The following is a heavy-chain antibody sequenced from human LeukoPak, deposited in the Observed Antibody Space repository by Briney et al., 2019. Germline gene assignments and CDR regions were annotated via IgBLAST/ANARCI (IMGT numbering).Heavy chain of an antibody. CDR1: GFTFSSYA. D-gene: IGHD6-19*01. CDR2: ICGNGGSA. Sequence: GGSLRLSCAASGFTFSSYAMSWVRQAPGKGLEWVSSICGNGGSANYADPVRGRFTISRHNSKNTLYLQMNSLRAEDTALYYCAKEGRSGWSRYFQQWGQGTLVSVSS. V-gene: IGHV3-23*01. CDR3: AKEGRSGWSRYFQQ. J-gene: IGHJ1*01.